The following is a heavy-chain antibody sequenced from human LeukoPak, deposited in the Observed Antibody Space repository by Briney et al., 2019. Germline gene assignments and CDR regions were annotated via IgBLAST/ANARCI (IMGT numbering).Heavy chain of an antibody. CDR3: IRWGIYSADSGVPAFDV. J-gene: IGHJ3*01. Sequence: GGSLRLSCRPYGFTLGDYAMNWVRQAQGKGLEWLGFIKSKPHGGTTQYAASVHGRVTISRDDSRNIAYLQMNSLKIEDTAVYYCIRWGIYSADSGVPAFDVWGQGTVVTVSS. CDR2: IKSKPHGGTT. CDR1: GFTLGDYA. D-gene: IGHD4/OR15-4a*01. V-gene: IGHV3-49*04.